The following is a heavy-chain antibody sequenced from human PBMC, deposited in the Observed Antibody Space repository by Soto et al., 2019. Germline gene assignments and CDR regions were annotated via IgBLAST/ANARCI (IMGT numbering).Heavy chain of an antibody. D-gene: IGHD3-10*01. V-gene: IGHV1-69*01. Sequence: QVQLVQSGAEVKKPGSSVKVSCKASGGTFSSYAISWVRQAPGQGLEWMGGIIPILGTANYAQKFQGRVTITADESTSTAYMELSSLRSEDTAVYYCARDISGYYGSGSYYNYYYYGMDVWGQGTTVTVSS. CDR3: ARDISGYYGSGSYYNYYYYGMDV. J-gene: IGHJ6*02. CDR1: GGTFSSYA. CDR2: IIPILGTA.